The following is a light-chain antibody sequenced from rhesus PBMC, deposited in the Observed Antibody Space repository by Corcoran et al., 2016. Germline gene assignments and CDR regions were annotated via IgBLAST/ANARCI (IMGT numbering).Light chain of an antibody. CDR2: EVS. CDR1: QSLLDSEDGNTY. V-gene: IGKV2-104*02. J-gene: IGKJ3*01. CDR3: MQALEFPFT. Sequence: DIVMTQTPLSLPVTPGEPASISCRSSQSLLDSEDGNTYLDWYLQKPGKSPQLLICEVSNRASGIPDRFSCSGSDTDFTLKISRVEAEDVGVYYCMQALEFPFTFGPGTKLDIK.